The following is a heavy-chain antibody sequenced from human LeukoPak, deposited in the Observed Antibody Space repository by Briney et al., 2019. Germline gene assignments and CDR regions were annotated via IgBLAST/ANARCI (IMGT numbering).Heavy chain of an antibody. Sequence: SETLSLTCTVSGASISSHYWTWIRQPPGKGLEWIGYIYYSGSTNYNPSLKSRVTISVDTSKNQFSLKLSSVTAADTAVYYCASRGDYGSWYYFDYWGQGTLVTVSS. CDR2: IYYSGST. CDR3: ASRGDYGSWYYFDY. D-gene: IGHD4-17*01. V-gene: IGHV4-59*11. J-gene: IGHJ4*02. CDR1: GASISSHY.